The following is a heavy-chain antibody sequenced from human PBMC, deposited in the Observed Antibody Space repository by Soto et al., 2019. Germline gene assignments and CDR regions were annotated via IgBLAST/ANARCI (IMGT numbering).Heavy chain of an antibody. J-gene: IGHJ6*02. CDR3: TTARIFGDYYYGMDV. D-gene: IGHD3-10*01. Sequence: GGSLRLSCAASGFTFSNAWMSWVRQAPGKGLEWVGRIKSKTDGGTTDYAAPVKGRFTISRDDSKNTLYLQMNSLKTEDTAVYYCTTARIFGDYYYGMDVWGQGTTVTVSS. V-gene: IGHV3-15*01. CDR2: IKSKTDGGTT. CDR1: GFTFSNAW.